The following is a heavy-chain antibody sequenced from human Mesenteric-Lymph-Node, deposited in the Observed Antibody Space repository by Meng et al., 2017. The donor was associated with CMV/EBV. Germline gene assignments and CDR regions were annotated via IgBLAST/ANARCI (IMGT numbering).Heavy chain of an antibody. Sequence: GESLKISCAASGFSFSDYYMTWVRQAPGMGLEWVSVIYSGGYTYYADSVKGRFTMSRDNSKNTLYLQMNSLRAEDTAVYYCARDKGSGYDAFDIWGQGTMVTVS. V-gene: IGHV3-66*02. D-gene: IGHD3-3*01. CDR1: GFSFSDYY. CDR3: ARDKGSGYDAFDI. CDR2: IYSGGYT. J-gene: IGHJ3*02.